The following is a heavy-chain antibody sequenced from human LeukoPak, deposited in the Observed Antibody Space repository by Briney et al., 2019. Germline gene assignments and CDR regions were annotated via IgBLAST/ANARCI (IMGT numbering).Heavy chain of an antibody. V-gene: IGHV1-24*01. J-gene: IGHJ6*04. CDR1: GYTLTELS. D-gene: IGHD2-2*01. CDR2: FDPEDGET. Sequence: ASVKVSCKVSGYTLTELSMHWVRQAPGKGPEWMGGFDPEDGETIYAQKFQGRVTMTEDTSTDTAYMELSSLRSEDTAVYYCATNQDIVVVPAAAPMDVWGKGTTVTVSS. CDR3: ATNQDIVVVPAAAPMDV.